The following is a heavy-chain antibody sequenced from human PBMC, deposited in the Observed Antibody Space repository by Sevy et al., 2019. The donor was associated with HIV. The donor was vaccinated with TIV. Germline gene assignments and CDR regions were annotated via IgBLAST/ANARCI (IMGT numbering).Heavy chain of an antibody. D-gene: IGHD2-15*01. Sequence: ASVKVSCKASGYTFTSYGISWVRQAPGQGLEWMGWISAYNGNTNYAQKLQGRVTMTTDTSTGTAYMGLRSLRSDDTAVYYCARDRADIVVVVAATGNDYWGQGTLVTVSS. CDR3: ARDRADIVVVVAATGNDY. J-gene: IGHJ4*02. CDR1: GYTFTSYG. CDR2: ISAYNGNT. V-gene: IGHV1-18*01.